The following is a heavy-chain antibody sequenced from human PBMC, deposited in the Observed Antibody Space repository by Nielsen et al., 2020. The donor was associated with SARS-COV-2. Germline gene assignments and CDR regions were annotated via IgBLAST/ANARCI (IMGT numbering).Heavy chain of an antibody. V-gene: IGHV4-39*07. CDR2: INHSGST. Sequence: SETLSLTCTVSGGSISSGDYYWSWIRQPPGKGLEWIGEINHSGSTNYNPSLKSRVTISVDTSKNQFSLKLSSVTAADTAVYYCARSGFTAAAGTSLWYWGQGTLVTVSS. CDR1: GGSISSGDYY. J-gene: IGHJ4*02. D-gene: IGHD6-13*01. CDR3: ARSGFTAAAGTSLWY.